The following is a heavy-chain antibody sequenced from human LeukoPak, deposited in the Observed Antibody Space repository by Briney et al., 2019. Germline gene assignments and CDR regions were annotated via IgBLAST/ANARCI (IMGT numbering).Heavy chain of an antibody. V-gene: IGHV3-21*06. CDR1: GFIFSASS. CDR2: IFGDGPGL. Sequence: GGSLRLSCEAPGFIFSASSMNWVRQAPGKGLEWVSSIFGDGPGLYYADSVKGRFTISRDNGKNSVYLEMNSLRDDDTAVYYCTREGGSTDAGFWGQGTLVTVSS. D-gene: IGHD5/OR15-5a*01. CDR3: TREGGSTDAGF. J-gene: IGHJ4*02.